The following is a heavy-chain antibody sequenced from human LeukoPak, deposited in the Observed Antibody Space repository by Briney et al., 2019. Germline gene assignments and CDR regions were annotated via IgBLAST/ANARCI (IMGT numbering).Heavy chain of an antibody. J-gene: IGHJ4*02. CDR2: IYTSGST. Sequence: SETLSLTCTVSGGSISSYYWSWIRQPPGKGLEWIGYIYTSGSTNYNPSLKSRVTISVDTSKNQFSLKLSSVTAADTAVYYCARSLRDGYNFFYFDYWGQGTLDTVSS. D-gene: IGHD5-24*01. CDR1: GGSISSYY. CDR3: ARSLRDGYNFFYFDY. V-gene: IGHV4-4*09.